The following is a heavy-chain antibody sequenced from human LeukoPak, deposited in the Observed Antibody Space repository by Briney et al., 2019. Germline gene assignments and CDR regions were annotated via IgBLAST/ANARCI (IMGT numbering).Heavy chain of an antibody. J-gene: IGHJ6*04. CDR2: ISYDGSNK. Sequence: GGSLRLSCAASGFTFSSYAMHGIRQAPGKGLEGVAVISYDGSNKYYADSVKGRFTISRYNSKNTLYLTMNSLRAEDTAVYYCARVYYYGSGTPTEGYYYYGMDVWGKGTTVTVSS. CDR1: GFTFSSYA. D-gene: IGHD3-10*01. CDR3: ARVYYYGSGTPTEGYYYYGMDV. V-gene: IGHV3-30*04.